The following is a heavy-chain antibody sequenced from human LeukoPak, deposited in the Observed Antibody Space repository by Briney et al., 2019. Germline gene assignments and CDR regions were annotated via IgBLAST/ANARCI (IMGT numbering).Heavy chain of an antibody. CDR3: AREVNVTTANNWFDP. J-gene: IGHJ5*02. CDR2: INPNSGGT. V-gene: IGHV1-2*02. Sequence: ASVKVSCKASGYTFTGYYMHWVRQAPGQGLERMGWINPNSGGTNYAQKFQGRVTMTRDTSISTAYMELSRLRSDDTAVYHCAREVNVTTANNWFDPWAREPWSPSPQ. D-gene: IGHD4-17*01. CDR1: GYTFTGYY.